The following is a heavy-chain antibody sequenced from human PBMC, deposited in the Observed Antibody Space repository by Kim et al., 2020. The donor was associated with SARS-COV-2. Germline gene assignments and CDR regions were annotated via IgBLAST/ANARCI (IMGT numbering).Heavy chain of an antibody. J-gene: IGHJ6*02. D-gene: IGHD5-12*01. CDR1: GDSVSSNSAA. Sequence: SQTLSLTCAISGDSVSSNSAAWNWIRQSPSRGLEWLGRTYYRSKWYNDYAVSVKSRITINPDTSKNQFSLQLNSVTPEDTAVYYCARDPRGYSGYDWGYYYSGMDVWGQGTTVTVSS. CDR2: TYYRSKWYN. CDR3: ARDPRGYSGYDWGYYYSGMDV. V-gene: IGHV6-1*01.